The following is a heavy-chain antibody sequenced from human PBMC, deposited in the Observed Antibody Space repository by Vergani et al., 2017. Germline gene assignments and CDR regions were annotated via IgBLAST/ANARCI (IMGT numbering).Heavy chain of an antibody. V-gene: IGHV3-9*01. D-gene: IGHD3-3*01. CDR1: GFTFDDYA. CDR3: AKDIGNFWSGNYYYGMDV. J-gene: IGHJ6*02. Sequence: EVQLVESGGGLVQPGRSLRLSCAASGFTFDDYAMHWVRQAPGKGLEWVSGISWNSGSTGYADSVKGRFTISRDNAKNSLYLQMNSLRAEDTALYYCAKDIGNFWSGNYYYGMDVWGQGTTVTVSS. CDR2: ISWNSGST.